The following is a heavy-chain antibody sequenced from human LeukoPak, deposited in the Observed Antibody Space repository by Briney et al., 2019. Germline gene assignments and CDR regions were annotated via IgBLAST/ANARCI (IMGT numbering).Heavy chain of an antibody. CDR3: ARGPADDSSGYYYEAHYFDY. CDR2: INHSGST. CDR1: GGSFSGYY. Sequence: SETLSLTCAVYGGSFSGYYWSWIRQPPGKGLEWIGEINHSGSTNYNLSLKSRVTISVDTSKNQFSLKLSSVTAADTAVYYCARGPADDSSGYYYEAHYFDYWGQGTLVTVSS. J-gene: IGHJ4*02. V-gene: IGHV4-34*01. D-gene: IGHD3-22*01.